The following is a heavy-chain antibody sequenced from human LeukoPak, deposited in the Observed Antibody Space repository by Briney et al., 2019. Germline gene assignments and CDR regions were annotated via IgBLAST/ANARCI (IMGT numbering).Heavy chain of an antibody. CDR1: GFTFSSYA. V-gene: IGHV3-30*04. D-gene: IGHD5-18*01. J-gene: IGHJ4*02. CDR3: AREITVDTAMVDY. CDR2: ISYDGSNK. Sequence: GGSLRLSCAASGFTFSSYAMHWVRQAPGKGLEWVAVISYDGSNKYYADSVKGRFTISRDNSKNTLYLQMNSLRAEDTAVYYCAREITVDTAMVDYWGQGTLVTVSS.